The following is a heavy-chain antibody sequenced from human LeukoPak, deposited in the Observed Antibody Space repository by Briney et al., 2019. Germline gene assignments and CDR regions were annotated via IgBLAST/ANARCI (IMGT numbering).Heavy chain of an antibody. J-gene: IGHJ6*02. CDR3: ARRYGSGITVRHYGMDV. D-gene: IGHD3-10*01. CDR1: GFTVSSNY. V-gene: IGHV3-53*01. Sequence: GGSLRLSCAASGFTVSSNYMSWVRQAPGKGLEWVSVIYSGGSTYYADSVKGRFTISRDNSKNTLYLQMNSLRAEDTAVYYCARRYGSGITVRHYGMDVWGQGTTVTVSS. CDR2: IYSGGST.